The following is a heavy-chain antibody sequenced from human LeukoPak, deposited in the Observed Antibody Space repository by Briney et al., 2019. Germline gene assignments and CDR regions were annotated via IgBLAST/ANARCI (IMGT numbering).Heavy chain of an antibody. D-gene: IGHD3-22*01. CDR3: VRASDSSGYYWYFDL. CDR2: VSASGSS. CDR1: GGSISRPY. V-gene: IGHV4-4*07. Sequence: SGTLSLTCSVSGGSISRPYWSWIRQPAGKGLEWIGRVSASGSSSYNPSLKSRVTMSLDTSKNQFSLKLSSVTAADTAVYYCVRASDSSGYYWYFDLWGRGTLVTVSS. J-gene: IGHJ2*01.